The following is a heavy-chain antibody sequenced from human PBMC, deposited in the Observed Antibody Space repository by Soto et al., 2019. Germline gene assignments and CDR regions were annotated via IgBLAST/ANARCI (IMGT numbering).Heavy chain of an antibody. J-gene: IGHJ4*02. V-gene: IGHV4-59*01. D-gene: IGHD3-16*01. CDR2: IYYSGST. CDR1: GGSISSYY. Sequence: SETLSLTCTVSGGSISSYYWSWIRQPPGKGLEWIGYIYYSGSTNYNPSLKSRVTISVDTSKNQFSLRLSSVTAADTAVYYCARDGGSGGGYWGQGTLVTVSS. CDR3: ARDGGSGGGY.